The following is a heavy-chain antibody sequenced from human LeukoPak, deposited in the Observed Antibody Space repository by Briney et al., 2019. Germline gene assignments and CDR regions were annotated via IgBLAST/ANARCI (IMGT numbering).Heavy chain of an antibody. CDR3: ARLGIAARPWYFDY. V-gene: IGHV5-51*01. CDR1: GYSFTSYW. J-gene: IGHJ4*02. CDR2: IYPGDSDT. D-gene: IGHD6-6*01. Sequence: GESLKISCKCSGYSFTSYWIGWVRQLPGKGLEWMGIIYPGDSDTRYSPSFQGQVIISADKSISTAYLQWSSLKASDTAMYYCARLGIAARPWYFDYWGQGTLVTVSS.